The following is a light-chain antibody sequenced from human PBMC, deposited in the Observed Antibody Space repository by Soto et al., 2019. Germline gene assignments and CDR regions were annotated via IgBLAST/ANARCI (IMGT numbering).Light chain of an antibody. CDR3: QQRSNWPPYT. Sequence: EIVLTQSPATLSLSPGERAILSCRASEIIRTFLAWYQQKPGQAPRLLIYGASSRATGIPARFSGSGSGAEFCLTISNLEPEKCAVYYWQQRSNWPPYTFGQGTKLEIK. CDR2: GAS. CDR1: EIIRTF. J-gene: IGKJ2*01. V-gene: IGKV3-11*01.